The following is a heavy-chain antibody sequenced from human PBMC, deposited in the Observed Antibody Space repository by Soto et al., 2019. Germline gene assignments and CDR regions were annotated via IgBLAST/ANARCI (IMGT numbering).Heavy chain of an antibody. CDR2: ISYDGDNK. V-gene: IGHV3-30-3*01. Sequence: ESGGGVVQPGRSLRLSCAASGFTFSYHALNWVRQAPGKGLEWVAVISYDGDNKYIADSVKGRFTISRDNAKTSLYLQMNSLRADDTAVYYCARAVKQWLVGGDYYYYYMDVWGKGTTVTVSS. D-gene: IGHD6-19*01. J-gene: IGHJ6*03. CDR1: GFTFSYHA. CDR3: ARAVKQWLVGGDYYYYYMDV.